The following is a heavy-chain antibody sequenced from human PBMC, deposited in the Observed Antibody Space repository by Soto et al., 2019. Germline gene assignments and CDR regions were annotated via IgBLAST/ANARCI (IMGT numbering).Heavy chain of an antibody. V-gene: IGHV3-30*18. CDR1: GFTFSSYG. Sequence: PGGSLRLSCAASGFTFSSYGMHWVRQAPGKGLEWVAVISYDGSNKYYADYVKGRFTISRDNSKNTLYLQMNSLRAEDTAVYYCAKVGYGYCSGGSCLMGAFDIWGQGTMVTVSS. J-gene: IGHJ3*02. CDR2: ISYDGSNK. D-gene: IGHD2-15*01. CDR3: AKVGYGYCSGGSCLMGAFDI.